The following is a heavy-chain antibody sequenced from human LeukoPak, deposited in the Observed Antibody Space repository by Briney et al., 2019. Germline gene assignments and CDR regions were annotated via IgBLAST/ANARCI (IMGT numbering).Heavy chain of an antibody. D-gene: IGHD3-10*01. CDR3: ARIALDTSGSYYNPQPFEY. CDR2: VYYSGST. J-gene: IGHJ4*02. CDR1: GGSISTYY. V-gene: IGHV4-59*01. Sequence: SETLSVTCTVSGGSISTYYRSWMRQPPGKGLEWIGYVYYSGSTDYNPSLKSRVAISGDTSKNQVPLKRTSGTAADTAGYYCARIALDTSGSYYNPQPFEYWGQGTLVTVSS.